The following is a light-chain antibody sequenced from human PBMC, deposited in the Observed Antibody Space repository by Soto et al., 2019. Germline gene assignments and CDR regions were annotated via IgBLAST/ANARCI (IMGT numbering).Light chain of an antibody. CDR1: QSVSSN. Sequence: EIVMTQSPATLSVSPGERATLSCRASQSVSSNLAWYQQKPGQAPRPLIYGASTRATGIPARFRGSGSGTEFTLTISSLQSEDFAVYYCQQYNNWPPVTFGQGTKVEIK. CDR3: QQYNNWPPVT. CDR2: GAS. J-gene: IGKJ1*01. V-gene: IGKV3-15*01.